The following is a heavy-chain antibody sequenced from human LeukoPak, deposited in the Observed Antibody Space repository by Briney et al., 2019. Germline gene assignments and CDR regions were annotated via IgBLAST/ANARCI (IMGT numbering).Heavy chain of an antibody. CDR2: ISWNSGSI. Sequence: GGSLRLSCAASGFIFDDYAMHWVRQAPGKGLEWVSGISWNSGSIGYADSVRGRFTISRDNSKNSLYLQMNSLRAEDTAVYYYARAPPIQLWPPGGYYYMDVWGKGTTVTVSS. CDR1: GFIFDDYA. V-gene: IGHV3-9*01. D-gene: IGHD5-18*01. CDR3: ARAPPIQLWPPGGYYYMDV. J-gene: IGHJ6*03.